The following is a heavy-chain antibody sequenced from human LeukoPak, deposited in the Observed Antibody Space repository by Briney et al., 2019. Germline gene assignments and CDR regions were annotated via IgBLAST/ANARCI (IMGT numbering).Heavy chain of an antibody. CDR2: INHSGST. D-gene: IGHD4-23*01. Sequence: PSETLSLTCAVYGGSFSGYYWSWIRQPPGKGLEWIGEINHSGSTNYNPSLKSRVTISVDTSKNQFSLKLSSVTAADTAVYYCARRKTTVVTPSFYYYMDVWGKGTTVTIPS. V-gene: IGHV4-34*01. CDR3: ARRKTTVVTPSFYYYMDV. CDR1: GGSFSGYY. J-gene: IGHJ6*03.